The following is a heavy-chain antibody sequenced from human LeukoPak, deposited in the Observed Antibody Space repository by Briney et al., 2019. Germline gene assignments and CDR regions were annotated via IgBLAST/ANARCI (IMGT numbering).Heavy chain of an antibody. J-gene: IGHJ5*02. Sequence: SETLSLTCTVSGGSISSYYWSWIRQPAGKGLEWIGRIYTSGSTNYNPSLKSRVTMSVDTSKNQFSLKLSSVTAADTAVYYCARDLGGYDNRTNWFDPWGQGTLVTVSS. V-gene: IGHV4-4*07. CDR1: GGSISSYY. CDR3: ARDLGGYDNRTNWFDP. CDR2: IYTSGST. D-gene: IGHD5-12*01.